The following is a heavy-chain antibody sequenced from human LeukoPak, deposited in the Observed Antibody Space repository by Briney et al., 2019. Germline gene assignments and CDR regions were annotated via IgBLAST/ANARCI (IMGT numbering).Heavy chain of an antibody. V-gene: IGHV1-69*04. CDR3: ARGSDCSSTSCYEAAFDY. Sequence: ASVKVSCKASGGTFSSYAISWVRQAPGQGLEWMGRIIPILGIANYAQKFQGRVTITADKSTSTAYMELSSLRSEDTAVYYCARGSDCSSTSCYEAAFDYWGQGTLVTVSS. J-gene: IGHJ4*02. D-gene: IGHD2-2*01. CDR1: GGTFSSYA. CDR2: IIPILGIA.